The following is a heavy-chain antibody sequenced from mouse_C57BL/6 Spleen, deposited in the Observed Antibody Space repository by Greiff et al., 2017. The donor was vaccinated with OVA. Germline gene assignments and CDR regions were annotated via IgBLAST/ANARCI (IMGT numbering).Heavy chain of an antibody. D-gene: IGHD2-1*01. CDR3: ARYHYGNYFDY. J-gene: IGHJ2*01. V-gene: IGHV7-3*01. CDR1: GFTFTDYY. Sequence: EVQLVESGGGLVQPGGSLSLSCAASGFTFTDYYMSWVRQPPGKALEWLGFIRNKANGYTTEYSASVKGRFTISRDNSQSILYLQMNALRAEDSATYYCARYHYGNYFDYWGQGTTLTVSS. CDR2: IRNKANGYTT.